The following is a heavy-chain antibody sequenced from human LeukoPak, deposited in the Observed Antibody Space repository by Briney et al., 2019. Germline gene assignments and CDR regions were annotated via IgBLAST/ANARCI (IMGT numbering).Heavy chain of an antibody. V-gene: IGHV5-51*01. CDR3: ASTTHYGSGSYSYGMDV. CDR1: GYSFTSYW. Sequence: GESLKISCKGSGYSFTSYWIGWVRQMPGKGLEWMGIIYPGDSDTRYSPSFQGQVTISADKSISTAYLQWSSLKASDTAMYYCASTTHYGSGSYSYGMDVWGQGTTVTVSS. J-gene: IGHJ6*02. D-gene: IGHD3-10*01. CDR2: IYPGDSDT.